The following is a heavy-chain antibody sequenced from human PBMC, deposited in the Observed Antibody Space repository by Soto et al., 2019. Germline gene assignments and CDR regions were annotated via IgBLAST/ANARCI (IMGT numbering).Heavy chain of an antibody. CDR3: ASKGGSSWYLGY. CDR1: GFTFSSYG. J-gene: IGHJ4*02. CDR2: IWYDGSNK. Sequence: GGSLRLSCAASGFTFSSYGMHWVRQAPGKGLEWVAVIWYDGSNKYYADSVKGRFTISRDNSKNTLYLQMNSLRAEDTAVYYCASKGGSSWYLGYWGQGTLVTVSS. V-gene: IGHV3-33*01. D-gene: IGHD6-13*01.